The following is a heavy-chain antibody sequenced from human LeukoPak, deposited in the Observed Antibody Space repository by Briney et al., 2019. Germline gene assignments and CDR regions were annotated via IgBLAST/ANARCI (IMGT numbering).Heavy chain of an antibody. V-gene: IGHV3-48*01. CDR3: ARDAGNSGYGCDL. CDR1: GFIFSQYS. CDR2: IRSSSET. J-gene: IGHJ1*01. D-gene: IGHD5-12*01. Sequence: GGSLRLSCAASGFIFSQYSMNWVRQAPGKGLEWVSHIRSSSETFYADSVKGRFTISRDNARNSLYLQMNNLRGENTAIYYCARDAGNSGYGCDLWGQGTLVTVSS.